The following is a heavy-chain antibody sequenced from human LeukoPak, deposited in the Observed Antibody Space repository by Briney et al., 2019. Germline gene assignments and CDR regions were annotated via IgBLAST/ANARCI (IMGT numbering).Heavy chain of an antibody. D-gene: IGHD2-21*01. CDR1: GFTFSSYA. Sequence: GGSLRLSCAASGFTFSSYAMHWVRQAPGQGLEWMGYISVYSGNTNHAQKLQGRVTMTTDTSTSTAYMELRSLRSDDTAVYYCARDSHIAEVAYYFDYWGQGTLVSVSS. V-gene: IGHV1-18*01. CDR2: ISVYSGNT. J-gene: IGHJ4*02. CDR3: ARDSHIAEVAYYFDY.